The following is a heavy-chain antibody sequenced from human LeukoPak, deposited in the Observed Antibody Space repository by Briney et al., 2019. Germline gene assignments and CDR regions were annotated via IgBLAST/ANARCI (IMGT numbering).Heavy chain of an antibody. CDR3: ARRQTGAGESQYNWFDP. J-gene: IGHJ5*02. D-gene: IGHD3-10*01. CDR2: IYPGGSST. V-gene: IGHV5-51*01. Sequence: GESLKVSCKGSGYSFTSYWIGWVRQMPGKGLEWMGIIYPGGSSTRYSPSLQGQVTISADKSISTAYLQWSSLEASDTAMYYCARRQTGAGESQYNWFDPWGQGTLVTVSS. CDR1: GYSFTSYW.